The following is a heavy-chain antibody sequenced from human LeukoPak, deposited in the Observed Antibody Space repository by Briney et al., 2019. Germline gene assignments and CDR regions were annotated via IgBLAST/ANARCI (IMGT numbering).Heavy chain of an antibody. D-gene: IGHD6-19*01. Sequence: PGGSLRLSCAASGFTFSSYAMSWVRQAPGKGLEWVSAISGSGGSTYYADSVKGRFTISRDNSKSTLYLQMNSLRAEDTAVYYCAKDTPQWLGTEYFQHWGQGTLVTVSS. CDR1: GFTFSSYA. CDR2: ISGSGGST. CDR3: AKDTPQWLGTEYFQH. J-gene: IGHJ1*01. V-gene: IGHV3-23*01.